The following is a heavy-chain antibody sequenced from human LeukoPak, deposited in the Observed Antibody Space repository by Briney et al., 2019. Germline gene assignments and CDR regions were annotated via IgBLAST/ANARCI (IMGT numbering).Heavy chain of an antibody. Sequence: PSETLSLTCAVYGGSFSGYYWSWIRQPPGKGLEWIGEINHSGSTNYNPSLKSRVTISVDTSKNQLSLKLSSVTAADTAVYYCARIGAAPNYDILTGPSDYWGQGTLVTVSS. V-gene: IGHV4-34*01. CDR2: INHSGST. CDR1: GGSFSGYY. CDR3: ARIGAAPNYDILTGPSDY. D-gene: IGHD3-9*01. J-gene: IGHJ4*02.